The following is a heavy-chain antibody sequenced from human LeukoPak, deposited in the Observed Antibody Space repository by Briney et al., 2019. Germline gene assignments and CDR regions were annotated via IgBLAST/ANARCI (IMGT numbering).Heavy chain of an antibody. CDR3: ARDSRGYSSGWYVNYGMDV. D-gene: IGHD6-19*01. V-gene: IGHV3-66*01. Sequence: GGSLRLSCAASGFTVSSSYMSWVRQAPGKGLEWVSVIYSGGSTYYADSVKGRFTISRDNSKNTLYLQMNSLRAEDTAVYYCARDSRGYSSGWYVNYGMDVRGQGTTVTVSS. CDR2: IYSGGST. CDR1: GFTVSSSY. J-gene: IGHJ6*02.